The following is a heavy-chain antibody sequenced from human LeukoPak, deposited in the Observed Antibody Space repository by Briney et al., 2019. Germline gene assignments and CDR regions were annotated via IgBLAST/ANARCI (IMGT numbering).Heavy chain of an antibody. CDR2: RHGGGNT. J-gene: IGHJ4*02. CDR1: GFTVSSNY. Sequence: GGSLRLSCTASGFTVSSNYMGWVRQAPGKGLEWVSVRHGGGNTWYAHSVKGRFTISSDQSKGTLYLQMNSLRADDTAVYYCARDHPDRSGYSVIWGQGTLVTVSS. V-gene: IGHV3-53*01. D-gene: IGHD3-22*01. CDR3: ARDHPDRSGYSVI.